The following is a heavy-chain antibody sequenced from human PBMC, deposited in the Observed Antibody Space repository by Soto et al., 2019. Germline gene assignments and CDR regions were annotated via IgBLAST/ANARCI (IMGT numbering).Heavy chain of an antibody. CDR3: ARGILVGATLDY. Sequence: SATLTLTCPICGASIRTSYWPWFRQLPGKGLEWIGYIYYSESTNSNPSLKSRVTISVDTSKNQFSLKLSSVTAADTAVYYCARGILVGATLDYWGQGAPVTVS. CDR1: GASIRTSY. J-gene: IGHJ4*02. V-gene: IGHV4-59*01. CDR2: IYYSEST. D-gene: IGHD1-26*01.